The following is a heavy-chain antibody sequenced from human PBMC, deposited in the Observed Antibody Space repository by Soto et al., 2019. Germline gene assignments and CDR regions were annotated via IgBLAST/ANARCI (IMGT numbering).Heavy chain of an antibody. D-gene: IGHD1-26*01. CDR1: GGSISSYY. J-gene: IGHJ3*02. CDR2: IYYSGST. Sequence: SETLSLTCTVSGGSISSYYWSWIRQPPGKGLEWIGYIYYSGSTNYNPSLKSRVTISVDTSKNQFSLKLSSVTAADTAVYYCAIVGGSSMSMIVGALDIWGQGTMVTVSS. V-gene: IGHV4-59*01. CDR3: AIVGGSSMSMIVGALDI.